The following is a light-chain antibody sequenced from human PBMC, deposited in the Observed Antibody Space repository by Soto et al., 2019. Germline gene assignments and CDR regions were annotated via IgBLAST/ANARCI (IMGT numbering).Light chain of an antibody. Sequence: EIVMSQSPATLSVSPGERVTLSCRASQSVSINLAWYQQKPGQAPRLLIYGTFTRATGIPARFSGSGSATEFTLTISSLQSEDFAVYYCQERTGWPPWAFGQGTKVDIK. J-gene: IGKJ1*01. CDR2: GTF. CDR3: QERTGWPPWA. V-gene: IGKV3-15*01. CDR1: QSVSIN.